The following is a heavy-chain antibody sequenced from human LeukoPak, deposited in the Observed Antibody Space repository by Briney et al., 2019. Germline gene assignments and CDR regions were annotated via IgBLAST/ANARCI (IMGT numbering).Heavy chain of an antibody. D-gene: IGHD3-22*01. CDR3: AKASMIVVAPNDAFDI. Sequence: GGSLRLSCAASGFTFSSHGMHWVRQAPAKGLEWVAVISYDGSNKYYADSVKGRFTISRDNSKNTLYLQMNSLRAEDTAVYYCAKASMIVVAPNDAFDIWGQGTMVTVSS. CDR2: ISYDGSNK. V-gene: IGHV3-30*18. CDR1: GFTFSSHG. J-gene: IGHJ3*02.